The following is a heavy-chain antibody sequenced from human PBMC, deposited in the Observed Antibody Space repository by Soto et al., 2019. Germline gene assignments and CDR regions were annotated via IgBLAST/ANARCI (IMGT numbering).Heavy chain of an antibody. CDR1: GFTFSSYA. V-gene: IGHV3-23*01. CDR2: ISDDGSSK. D-gene: IGHD2-15*01. J-gene: IGHJ3*02. CDR3: ARDIVVVVAATDDAFDI. Sequence: GGSLRLSCAASGFTFSSYAMSWVRQAPGKGLEWVSVISDDGSSKYYADSVKGRFTISRDNSKNTLYLQMNSLRAEDTAVYYCARDIVVVVAATDDAFDIWGQGTMVTLSS.